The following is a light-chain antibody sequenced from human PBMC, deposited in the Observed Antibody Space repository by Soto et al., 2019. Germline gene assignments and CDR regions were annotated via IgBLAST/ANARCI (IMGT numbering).Light chain of an antibody. CDR3: QHYNSYSIT. CDR2: KAS. V-gene: IGKV1-5*03. Sequence: DIQMTQSPSTLSASVGDRVTITCRASQSISSWLAWYQQKPGKAPKLLIYKASSLESGVPSRCSGSGSGTEFTLTISRLEPDDFATYYCQHYNSYSITFGQGTRLEIK. CDR1: QSISSW. J-gene: IGKJ5*01.